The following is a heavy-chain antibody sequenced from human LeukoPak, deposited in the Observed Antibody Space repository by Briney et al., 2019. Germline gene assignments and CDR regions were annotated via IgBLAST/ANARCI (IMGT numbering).Heavy chain of an antibody. D-gene: IGHD5-18*01. CDR3: ARARGDSSPASRYFDY. CDR1: GFTFSNYV. CDR2: IAYDGGEK. V-gene: IGHV3-30-3*01. Sequence: GGSLRLSCAASGFTFSNYVMHWVRQAPGKGLEWVALIAYDGGEKYYADSVKGRFTISRDNSKNTLYLQMNSLRAEDTAMFYCARARGDSSPASRYFDYWGQGALATVSS. J-gene: IGHJ4*02.